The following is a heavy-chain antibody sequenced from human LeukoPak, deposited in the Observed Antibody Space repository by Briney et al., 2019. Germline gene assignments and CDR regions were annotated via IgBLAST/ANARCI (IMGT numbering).Heavy chain of an antibody. J-gene: IGHJ4*02. CDR3: ARGGCSYGYALDY. D-gene: IGHD5-18*01. CDR2: IYYSGST. Sequence: SETLSLTCTVSGGSISSYYWSWIRQPPGKGLEWIGYIYYSGSTNYNPSLKSRVTISVDTSKNQFSLKLSSVTAADTAVYYCARGGCSYGYALDYWGQGTLVTVSS. V-gene: IGHV4-59*01. CDR1: GGSISSYY.